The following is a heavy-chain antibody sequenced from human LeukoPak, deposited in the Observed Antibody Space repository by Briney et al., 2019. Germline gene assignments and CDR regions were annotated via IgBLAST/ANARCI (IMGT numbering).Heavy chain of an antibody. D-gene: IGHD3-10*01. V-gene: IGHV4-34*01. CDR1: GGSFSGYY. J-gene: IGHJ5*02. Sequence: PSETLSLTCAVYGGSFSGYYWSWIRQPPGKGLEWIGEINHSGSTNYNLSLKSRVTISVDTSNNQFSLKLSSVTAADTAVYYCARATMVRGVGAWGQGTLVTVSS. CDR3: ARATMVRGVGA. CDR2: INHSGST.